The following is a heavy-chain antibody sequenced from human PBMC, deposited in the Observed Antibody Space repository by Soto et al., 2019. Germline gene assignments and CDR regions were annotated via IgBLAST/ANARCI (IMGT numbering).Heavy chain of an antibody. Sequence: PGGSMRISCAASGLTFSINWMSWVRQDPGKGLEWVANIKRDGSEKYYVDSVKGRFTISRDNAKNSLYLQMNSLRADDTAVYYCASLDWKYSGYADYCGQGTFVTVYS. V-gene: IGHV3-7*03. J-gene: IGHJ4*02. CDR1: GLTFSINW. D-gene: IGHD5-12*01. CDR2: IKRDGSEK. CDR3: ASLDWKYSGYADY.